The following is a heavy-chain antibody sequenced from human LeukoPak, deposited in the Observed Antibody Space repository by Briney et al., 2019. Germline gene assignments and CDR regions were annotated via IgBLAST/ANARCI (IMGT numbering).Heavy chain of an antibody. Sequence: PGRSLRLSCAASGFTFSSYAMHWVRQAPGKGLEWVAVISYDGSNKYYADSVKGRFTISRDNSKNTLYLQMNSLRAEDTAVYYCARQPSMVPKYYYYYYGMDVWGQGTTVTVSS. J-gene: IGHJ6*02. CDR3: ARQPSMVPKYYYYYYGMDV. D-gene: IGHD3-10*01. CDR1: GFTFSSYA. CDR2: ISYDGSNK. V-gene: IGHV3-30-3*01.